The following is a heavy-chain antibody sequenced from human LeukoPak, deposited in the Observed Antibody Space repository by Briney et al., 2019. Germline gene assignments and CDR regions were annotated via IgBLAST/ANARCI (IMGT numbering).Heavy chain of an antibody. CDR1: GYTLTELS. CDR3: ARTAAGYYYYYYGMDV. D-gene: IGHD6-13*01. Sequence: GASVKVSCKVSGYTLTELSMHWVRQAPGKGLEWMGGFDPEDGETIYAQKFQGRVTMTTDTSTSTAYMELRSLRSDDTAVYYCARTAAGYYYYYYGMDVWGQGTTVTVSS. J-gene: IGHJ6*02. V-gene: IGHV1-24*01. CDR2: FDPEDGET.